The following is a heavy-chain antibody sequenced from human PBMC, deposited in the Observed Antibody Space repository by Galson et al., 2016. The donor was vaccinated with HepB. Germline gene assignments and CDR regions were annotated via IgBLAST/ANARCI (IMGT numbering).Heavy chain of an antibody. CDR1: GFTFTRYT. J-gene: IGHJ3*02. D-gene: IGHD6-19*01. V-gene: IGHV3-21*01. Sequence: SLRLSCAASGFTFTRYTMNWVRQSPGKGLEWVSSISGGSSYKYYADSVKGRFTISRDNAKKSLYLQMNSLRAKDTAVYYCARMRYSSGWLDGFDIWGQGTMVTVSS. CDR2: ISGGSSYK. CDR3: ARMRYSSGWLDGFDI.